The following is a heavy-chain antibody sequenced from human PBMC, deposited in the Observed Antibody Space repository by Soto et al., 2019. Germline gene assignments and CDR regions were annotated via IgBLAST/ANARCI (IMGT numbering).Heavy chain of an antibody. Sequence: SETLSLTCAVSGASLSSSNWWSWVRHPPGKALEWLGEIFYSVSTKYNPSLNSRVTISADQSMNHLSLRLSSVTAADTAVYYCVHHGGDTYYHDFWGQGILVTVSS. J-gene: IGHJ4*01. V-gene: IGHV4-4*02. CDR2: IFYSVST. CDR3: VHHGGDTYYHDF. CDR1: GASLSSSNW. D-gene: IGHD4-17*01.